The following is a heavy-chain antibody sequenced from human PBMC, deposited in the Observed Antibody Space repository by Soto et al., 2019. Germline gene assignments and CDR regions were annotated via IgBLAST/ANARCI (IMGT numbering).Heavy chain of an antibody. CDR3: TRISLVGPTGGRYIDY. CDR1: GFIFSDHY. J-gene: IGHJ4*02. V-gene: IGHV3-72*01. CDR2: IKNKANSYTT. D-gene: IGHD1-26*01. Sequence: VQLVESGGGLVQPGGSLRLSCAASGFIFSDHYMDWVRQAPGKGLEWVGRIKNKANSYTTEYAAPVKGRFTISRDDSKNTLYLQMNSLKTEDTAVYYCTRISLVGPTGGRYIDYWGQGTLLTVSS.